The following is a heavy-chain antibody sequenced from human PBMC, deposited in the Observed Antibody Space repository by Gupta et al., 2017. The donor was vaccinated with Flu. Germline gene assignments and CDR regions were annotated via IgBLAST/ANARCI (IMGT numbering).Heavy chain of an antibody. CDR2: AGAGGDRT. J-gene: IGHJ4*02. Sequence: AMTWVRQAPGKGLEWLSTAGAGGDRTYYADSVMGRFTISRDHSKNTIYLQMNSLTGDDTAVYYCAKDRSGNPAIDYWGQGALVTVSA. CDR1: A. V-gene: IGHV3-23*01. CDR3: AKDRSGNPAIDY. D-gene: IGHD6-13*01.